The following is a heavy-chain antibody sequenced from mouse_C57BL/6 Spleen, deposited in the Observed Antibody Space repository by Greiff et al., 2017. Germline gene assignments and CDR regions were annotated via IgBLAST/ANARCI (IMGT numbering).Heavy chain of an antibody. D-gene: IGHD1-1*01. J-gene: IGHJ3*01. CDR2: IDPSDSET. Sequence: VQLQQPGAELVRPGSSVKLSCKASGYTFTSYWMHWVKQRPIQGLEWIGNIDPSDSETHYNQKFKDKATLTVDKSSSTAYMQLSSLTSEDSAVYYCASYGSSSPWFAYWGQGTLVTVSA. CDR1: GYTFTSYW. CDR3: ASYGSSSPWFAY. V-gene: IGHV1-52*01.